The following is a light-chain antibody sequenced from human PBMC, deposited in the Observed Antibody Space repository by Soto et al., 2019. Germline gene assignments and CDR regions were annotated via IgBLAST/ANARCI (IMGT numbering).Light chain of an antibody. CDR1: SSNIGNNA. V-gene: IGLV1-36*01. J-gene: IGLJ3*02. CDR3: AVWDDNLNGPV. CDR2: YNG. Sequence: QLVLTQPPSVSGAPRQRVTISCSGSSSNIGNNAVNWYQHFPGEAPRLLIYYNGLLSTGVSDRFSGSKSGTSASLAISGLRPEDEADYYCAVWDDNLNGPVFGGGTKLTVL.